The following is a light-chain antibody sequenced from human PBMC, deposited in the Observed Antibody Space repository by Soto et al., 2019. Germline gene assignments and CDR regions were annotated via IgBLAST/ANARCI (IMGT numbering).Light chain of an antibody. CDR3: QQYGSSGT. V-gene: IGKV3-20*01. J-gene: IGKJ1*01. CDR1: QSVSSSY. CDR2: GAS. Sequence: EIVLTQSPATLSLSPGERATLSCRASQSVSSSYLAWYQQKPGQAPRLLIYGASSRATGIPDRFSGSGSGTDFTLTISRLDPEDFAVYYCQQYGSSGTFGQGTKVDI.